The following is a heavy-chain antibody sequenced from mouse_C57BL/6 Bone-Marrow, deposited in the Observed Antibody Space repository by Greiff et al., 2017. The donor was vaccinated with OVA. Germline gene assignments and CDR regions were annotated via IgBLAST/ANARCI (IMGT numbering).Heavy chain of an antibody. CDR1: GYTFTSYW. CDR2: IDPNSGGT. J-gene: IGHJ1*03. V-gene: IGHV1-72*01. D-gene: IGHD2-3*01. CDR3: ARPPDGYYWYFDV. Sequence: VQLQQPGAELVKPGASVKLSCKASGYTFTSYWMHWVKQRPGRGLEWIGRIDPNSGGTKYNEKFKRKATMTVDKPSSTAYMQLSSLTSDDSAVYYCARPPDGYYWYFDVWGTGTTVTVSS.